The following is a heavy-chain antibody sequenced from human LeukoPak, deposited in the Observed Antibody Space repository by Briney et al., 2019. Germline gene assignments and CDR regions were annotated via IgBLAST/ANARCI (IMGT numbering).Heavy chain of an antibody. CDR3: ATDFTFGGVIVRQTGVY. D-gene: IGHD3-16*02. J-gene: IGHJ4*02. CDR2: IRGDNGNT. CDR1: GYTFTNYG. Sequence: ASVKVSCKASGYTFTNYGISWVRQAPGQGLEWVGWIRGDNGNTNYAQKFQGRVTMTRDTSISTAYMELSRLRSDDTAVYYCATDFTFGGVIVRQTGVYWGQGTLVTVSS. V-gene: IGHV1-18*01.